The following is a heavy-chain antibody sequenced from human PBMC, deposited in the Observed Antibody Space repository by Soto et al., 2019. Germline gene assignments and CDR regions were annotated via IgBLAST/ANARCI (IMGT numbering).Heavy chain of an antibody. V-gene: IGHV5-10-1*01. CDR1: GYSFAGYW. J-gene: IGHJ4*02. CDR2: IDPSDSQT. CDR3: ARQIYDSDTGPNFQYYFDS. Sequence: GESLKISCKGSGYSFAGYWITWVRQKPGKGLEWMGRIDPSDSQTYYSPSFRGHVTISVTKSITTVFLQWSSLRASDTAMYYCARQIYDSDTGPNFQYYFDSWGQGTPVTISS. D-gene: IGHD3-22*01.